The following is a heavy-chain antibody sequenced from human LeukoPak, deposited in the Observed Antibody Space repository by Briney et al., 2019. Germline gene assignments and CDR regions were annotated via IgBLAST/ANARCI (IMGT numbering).Heavy chain of an antibody. Sequence: ASVKVSCKASGYTFSRYGVSWVRQAPGQGPEWMGWISGYSGNTHYAQKFQARVTMTTDTSTSTAYMELRSLRSDDTAMYYCVRDYYEVGSTWYDLFDPWGQGTPVTVSS. V-gene: IGHV1-18*01. CDR3: VRDYYEVGSTWYDLFDP. J-gene: IGHJ5*02. D-gene: IGHD6-13*01. CDR2: ISGYSGNT. CDR1: GYTFSRYG.